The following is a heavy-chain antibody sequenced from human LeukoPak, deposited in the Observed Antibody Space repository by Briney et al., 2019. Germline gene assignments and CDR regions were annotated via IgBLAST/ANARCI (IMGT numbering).Heavy chain of an antibody. V-gene: IGHV3-7*02. D-gene: IGHD2-2*01. CDR1: GGSISSYY. Sequence: ETLSLTCTVSGGSISSYYWSWVRQAPGKGLEWVANIKQDGSEKYYVDSVKGRFTISRDNAKNSLYLQMSSLRAEDTAVYYCARAPTVSVGYCSSVSCQADYWGQGTLVTVSS. CDR3: ARAPTVSVGYCSSVSCQADY. CDR2: IKQDGSEK. J-gene: IGHJ4*02.